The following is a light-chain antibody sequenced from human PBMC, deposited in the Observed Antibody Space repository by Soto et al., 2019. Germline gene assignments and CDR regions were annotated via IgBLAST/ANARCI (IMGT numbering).Light chain of an antibody. CDR1: QSVSSY. V-gene: IGKV3-11*01. CDR2: DAS. J-gene: IGKJ3*01. Sequence: ELVLTQSPATLSLTPEERATLSCRASQSVSSYLAWYQQKPGQAPRLLIYDASNRATGIPARFSGSGSGTDITLTISSLETEDFAVYYFQQRSNWPPVTFGPGTKVDIK. CDR3: QQRSNWPPVT.